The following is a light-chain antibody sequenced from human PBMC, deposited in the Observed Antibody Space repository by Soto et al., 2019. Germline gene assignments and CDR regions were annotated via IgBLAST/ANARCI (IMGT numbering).Light chain of an antibody. J-gene: IGKJ4*01. CDR1: QSVSRS. CDR3: QQYNNWPLT. V-gene: IGKV3-15*01. Sequence: EIVLMQSPAIPFVYTGERATLSCRASQSVSRSSAWYQQKPAQAPRLLIYGASTGATGSPARFSGSGSGTEFTLNISSLQSEDFAVSDCQQYNNWPLTCGGGTKVDIK. CDR2: GAS.